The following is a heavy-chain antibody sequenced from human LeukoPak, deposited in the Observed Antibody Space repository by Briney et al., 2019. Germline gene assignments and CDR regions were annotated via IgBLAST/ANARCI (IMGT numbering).Heavy chain of an antibody. CDR2: IKQDGSEK. D-gene: IGHD2-8*02. CDR1: GFTFSTYW. V-gene: IGHV3-7*01. J-gene: IGHJ5*01. CDR3: ARVAVSGPTGWFDS. Sequence: QPGGSLRLSCAASGFTFSTYWMSWVRQAPGKGLEWVANIKQDGSEKYYVDSVKGRFTISRDNVDNVVYLEMNSLGAEDTATYYCARVAVSGPTGWFDSWGQGTLVIVSS.